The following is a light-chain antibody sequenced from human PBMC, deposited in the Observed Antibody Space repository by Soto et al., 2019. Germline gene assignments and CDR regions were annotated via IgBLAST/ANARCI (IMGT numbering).Light chain of an antibody. CDR1: QSVSSY. V-gene: IGKV3-11*01. J-gene: IGKJ4*01. CDR2: DAS. Sequence: EIVLTQSQATLSLSPGERATLSCRASQSVSSYLACYQQKPGQAPRLLTYDASNRATGIPARFSGSGSGTDFTLTISSLEPEDFAVYYCQQRSNWLTFGGGTKVEIK. CDR3: QQRSNWLT.